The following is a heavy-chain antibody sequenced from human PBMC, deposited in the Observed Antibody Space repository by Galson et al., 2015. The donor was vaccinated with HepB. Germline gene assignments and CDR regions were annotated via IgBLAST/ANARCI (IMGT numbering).Heavy chain of an antibody. J-gene: IGHJ5*02. V-gene: IGHV1-3*01. CDR1: GYTFTSYS. Sequence: SVKVSCKASGYTFTSYSIHWVRQAPGQRLEWMGWINAGNGNTKYSQKFQGRVTITRDTSASTAYMELSSLRSEDTAVYYCARVPHMEIVEVWFDPWGQGTLVTVSS. CDR3: ARVPHMEIVEVWFDP. D-gene: IGHD2-15*01. CDR2: INAGNGNT.